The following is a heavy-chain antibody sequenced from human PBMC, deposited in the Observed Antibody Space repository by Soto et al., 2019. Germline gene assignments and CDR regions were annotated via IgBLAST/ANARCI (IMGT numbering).Heavy chain of an antibody. CDR2: IDQDGNEK. V-gene: IGHV3-7*01. CDR1: GFTFSNYW. D-gene: IGHD1-26*01. CDR3: ARDATHQSNDY. J-gene: IGHJ4*02. Sequence: EVQLVESGGGLVQPGGSLRLSCATSGFTFSNYWMSWVRQAPGKGLEWVANIDQDGNEKYYVDSVEGRFTISRDNAKSSLYLQMDSLRAEDTAIYYCARDATHQSNDYWGQGTLVTVS.